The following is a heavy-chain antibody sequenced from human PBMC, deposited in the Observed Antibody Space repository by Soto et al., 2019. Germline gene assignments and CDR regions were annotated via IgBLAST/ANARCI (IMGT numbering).Heavy chain of an antibody. V-gene: IGHV3-30-3*01. CDR1: GFTFSSYA. D-gene: IGHD4-4*01. Sequence: SLRLSCAASGFTFSSYAMHWVRQAPGKGLEWVAVISYDGSNKYYADSVKGRFTISRDNSKNTLYLQMNSLRAEDTAVYYCARDLEIYSNHYGMDVWGQGTTVTVSS. J-gene: IGHJ6*02. CDR3: ARDLEIYSNHYGMDV. CDR2: ISYDGSNK.